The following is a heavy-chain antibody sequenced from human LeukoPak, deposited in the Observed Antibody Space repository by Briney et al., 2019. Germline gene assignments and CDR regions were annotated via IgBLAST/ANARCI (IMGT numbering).Heavy chain of an antibody. CDR2: INHSGST. J-gene: IGHJ4*02. CDR3: ARSPFGYVFDY. CDR1: GYTFGDYG. D-gene: IGHD5-18*01. V-gene: IGHV4-34*01. Sequence: PGGSLRLSCAASGYTFGDYGMSWVRQVPGKGLEWIGEINHSGSTNYNPSLKSRVTISVDTSKNQFSLKLSSVTAADTAVYYCARSPFGYVFDYWGQGTLVTVSS.